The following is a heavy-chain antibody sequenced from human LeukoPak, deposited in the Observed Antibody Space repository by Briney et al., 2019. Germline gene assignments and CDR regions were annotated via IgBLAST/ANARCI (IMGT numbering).Heavy chain of an antibody. J-gene: IGHJ1*01. Sequence: GGSLRLSCAASGFTFSTFSMNWVRQAPGEGPEWVSYISSSSSTTYYADSVKGRFTISRDNAKNSLYLQMNSLRAEDTAVYYCVRRGLIVTEYLERWGQGTLVIVSS. D-gene: IGHD3-10*01. CDR2: ISSSSSTT. CDR3: VRRGLIVTEYLER. V-gene: IGHV3-48*04. CDR1: GFTFSTFS.